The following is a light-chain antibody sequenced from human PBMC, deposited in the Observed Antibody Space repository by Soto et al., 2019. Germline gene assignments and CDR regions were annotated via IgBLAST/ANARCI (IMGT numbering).Light chain of an antibody. CDR1: QSVSSSY. CDR3: QPYDTSPWT. Sequence: EIVLTQSPGTLSLSPGEGATLSCRASQSVSSSYLAWYQQKPGQAPRLLIYGASSRATGIPDRFSGGGSGTDFTLTISRLEPEDCAVYYCQPYDTSPWTFGQGTKVEIK. V-gene: IGKV3-20*01. J-gene: IGKJ1*01. CDR2: GAS.